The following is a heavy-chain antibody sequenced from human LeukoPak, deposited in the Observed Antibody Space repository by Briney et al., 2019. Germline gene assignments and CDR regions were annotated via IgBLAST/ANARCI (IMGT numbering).Heavy chain of an antibody. CDR3: ARGRAAPDY. J-gene: IGHJ4*02. V-gene: IGHV3-53*01. Sequence: PGGSLRLSCAASGFTVSSNYMSWVRQAPGKGLEWVSIYSGGSTFYADSVKGRFTISRDNAKNSLYLQMNSLRAEDTAVYYCARGRAAPDYWGQGTLVTVSS. D-gene: IGHD6-6*01. CDR2: YSGGST. CDR1: GFTVSSNY.